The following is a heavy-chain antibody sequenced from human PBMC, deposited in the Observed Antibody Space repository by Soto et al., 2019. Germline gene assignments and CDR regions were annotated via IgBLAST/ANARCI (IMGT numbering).Heavy chain of an antibody. D-gene: IGHD4-17*01. J-gene: IGHJ5*02. CDR2: INPSAGST. Sequence: ASVKVSCKASGGTASGGTFSSYGISWVRQAPGQGLEWMGIINPSAGSTTYAQKFQGRVTMTRDTSTSTVYMELRSLRSDDSAVYYCARVDYGGNSGGSWFDPWGQGTLVTVSS. V-gene: IGHV1-46*01. CDR1: GGTASGGTFSSYG. CDR3: ARVDYGGNSGGSWFDP.